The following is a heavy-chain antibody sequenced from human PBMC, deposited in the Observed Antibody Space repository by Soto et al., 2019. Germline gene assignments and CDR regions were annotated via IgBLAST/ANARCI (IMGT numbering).Heavy chain of an antibody. D-gene: IGHD5-18*01. CDR2: IRSKANNYAT. J-gene: IGHJ4*02. V-gene: IGHV3-73*01. CDR1: GFTFSGSA. CDR3: TSWYSSGSDYFDY. Sequence: PGGSLRLSCAASGFTFSGSAMHWVRQASGKGLEWVGRIRSKANNYATAYAASVKGRFTISRDDSKNTAYLQMNSLKTEDTAVYYCTSWYSSGSDYFDYWGQGTLVTVSS.